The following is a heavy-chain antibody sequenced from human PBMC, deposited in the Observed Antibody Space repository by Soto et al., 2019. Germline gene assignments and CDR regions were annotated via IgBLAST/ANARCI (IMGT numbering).Heavy chain of an antibody. Sequence: ASVKVSCKASGYTFSGYYIHWLRQAPGQGLEWMGWINPNSGGTNYAQKFQGRVTVTRDTPTSTAYMELSRLTSDDTAVYYCARSLTEGYCTVTGCYTRPLYGMDVWGQGXTVTVYS. D-gene: IGHD2-2*02. V-gene: IGHV1-2*02. CDR3: ARSLTEGYCTVTGCYTRPLYGMDV. CDR2: INPNSGGT. J-gene: IGHJ6*02. CDR1: GYTFSGYY.